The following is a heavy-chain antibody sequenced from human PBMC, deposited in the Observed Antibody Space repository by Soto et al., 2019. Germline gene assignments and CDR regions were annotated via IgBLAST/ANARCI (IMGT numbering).Heavy chain of an antibody. CDR1: GFTFGDYA. CDR3: TRGGDYYDSSGYYDY. V-gene: IGHV3-49*03. D-gene: IGHD3-22*01. J-gene: IGHJ4*02. Sequence: PVGSLRLSWTASGFTFGDYAMSWFRQAPGKGLEWVGFIRSKAYGGTTEYAASVKGRFTISRDDSKSIAYLQMNSLKTEGTAVYYCTRGGDYYDSSGYYDYWGQGTLVTVSS. CDR2: IRSKAYGGTT.